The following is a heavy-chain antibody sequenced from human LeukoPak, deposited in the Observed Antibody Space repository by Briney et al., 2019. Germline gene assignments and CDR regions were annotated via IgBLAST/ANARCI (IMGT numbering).Heavy chain of an antibody. V-gene: IGHV3-11*01. J-gene: IGHJ4*02. CDR2: ISSSGSTI. Sequence: GGSLRLSCAASGFTFSDYYMSWIRQAPGKGLEWVSYISSSGSTIYYADSVKGRFTISRDNAKNSLYLQMNSLRAEDTAVYYCARASRGITGERSGWCRSGFDYWGQGTLVTVSS. CDR1: GFTFSDYY. CDR3: ARASRGITGERSGWCRSGFDY. D-gene: IGHD6-19*01.